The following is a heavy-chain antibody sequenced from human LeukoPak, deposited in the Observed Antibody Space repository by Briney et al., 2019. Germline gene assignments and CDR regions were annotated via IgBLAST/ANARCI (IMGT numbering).Heavy chain of an antibody. CDR1: GFTFSSYG. J-gene: IGHJ5*02. CDR2: IWYDGSNK. CDR3: ARDKGMIPRNWFDP. D-gene: IGHD3-22*01. Sequence: PGRSLRLSCAASGFTFSSYGMHWVRQAPGKGLEWVAVIWYDGSNKYYADSVKGRFTISRDNSKNTLYLQMNSLRAEDTAVYYCARDKGMIPRNWFDPWGQGTLVTVSS. V-gene: IGHV3-33*01.